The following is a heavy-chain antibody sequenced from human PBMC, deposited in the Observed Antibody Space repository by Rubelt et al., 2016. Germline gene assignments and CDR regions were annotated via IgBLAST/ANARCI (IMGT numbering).Heavy chain of an antibody. Sequence: TFSSYAMHWVRQAPGKGLEWVAVISYDGSNKYYADSVKGRFTISRDNSKNTLYLQMNSLRAEDTAVYYCARNFRVSYTGRGYYYYGMDVWGQGTTVTVSS. D-gene: IGHD1-26*01. CDR3: ARNFRVSYTGRGYYYYGMDV. J-gene: IGHJ6*02. CDR1: TFSSYA. V-gene: IGHV3-30*04. CDR2: ISYDGSNK.